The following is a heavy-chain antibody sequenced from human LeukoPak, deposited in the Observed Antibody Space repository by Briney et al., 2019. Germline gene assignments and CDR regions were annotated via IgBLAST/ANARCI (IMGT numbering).Heavy chain of an antibody. J-gene: IGHJ4*02. D-gene: IGHD3-22*01. V-gene: IGHV3-48*03. CDR1: GFSFSTYE. CDR3: ARARAPDYDESGYFYGNQRLRGAPYYFDF. Sequence: PGGSLRLSCAASGFSFSTYEMNWFRQITGKGLEWVSYISASGTTIYYADSVKGRFTISRDNTENSLYLQMNSLRVDDTAVYYCARARAPDYDESGYFYGNQRLRGAPYYFDFWGQGALVTVSS. CDR2: ISASGTTI.